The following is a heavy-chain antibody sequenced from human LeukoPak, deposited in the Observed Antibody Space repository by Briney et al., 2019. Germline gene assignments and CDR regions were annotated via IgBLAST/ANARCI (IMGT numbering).Heavy chain of an antibody. CDR3: AREDYPGYYYYGMDV. Sequence: ASVKVSCKASGYTFTSYAMNWVRQAPGQGLEWMGWINTNTGNPTYAQGFTGRFVFSLDTSVSTAYLQISSLKAEDTAVYYCAREDYPGYYYYGMDVWGQGTTVTVSS. V-gene: IGHV7-4-1*02. CDR1: GYTFTSYA. J-gene: IGHJ6*02. CDR2: INTNTGNP. D-gene: IGHD4-11*01.